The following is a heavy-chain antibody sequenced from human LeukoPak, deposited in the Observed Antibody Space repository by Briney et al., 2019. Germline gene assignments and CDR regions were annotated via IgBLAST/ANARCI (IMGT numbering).Heavy chain of an antibody. V-gene: IGHV3-11*06. CDR2: ISSSSSYT. J-gene: IGHJ6*04. CDR3: ARASTTVTPYYCYGMDV. CDR1: GFTFSDYY. D-gene: IGHD4-17*01. Sequence: GGSLRLSCAASGFTFSDYYMSWIRQAPGKGLEWVSYISSSSSYTNYADSVKGRFTISRDNAKNSLYLQMNSLRAEDTAVYYGARASTTVTPYYCYGMDVWGKGTTVTVSS.